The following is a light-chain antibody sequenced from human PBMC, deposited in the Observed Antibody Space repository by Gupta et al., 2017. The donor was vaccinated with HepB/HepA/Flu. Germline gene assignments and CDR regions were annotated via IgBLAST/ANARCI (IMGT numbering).Light chain of an antibody. CDR2: LGS. Sequence: DIVMTQSPLSLPVTPGEPASTSCRSSQILLHSNGYNYLHWYMQKPGQSPLFLIYLGSNPASGVPNRFSGSGSGTDFTLKISRVEAEDVGVYYCMQILQTPRTFGPGTKVEIK. CDR3: MQILQTPRT. J-gene: IGKJ3*01. V-gene: IGKV2-28*01. CDR1: QILLHSNGYNY.